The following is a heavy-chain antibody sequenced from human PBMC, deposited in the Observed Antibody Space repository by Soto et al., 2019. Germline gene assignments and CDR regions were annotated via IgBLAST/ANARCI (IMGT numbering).Heavy chain of an antibody. Sequence: PGGALRLSCAASGFTFSSHGLHWVRQAPGKGLEGVAVIWYDGSNKYYADSVKGRFTISRDNSKNTLYLQMNSLRAEDTAVYYCAREIGTGPRSYYYGMDVSGQGTTVTVSS. D-gene: IGHD1-7*01. CDR1: GFTFSSHG. CDR2: IWYDGSNK. J-gene: IGHJ6*02. CDR3: AREIGTGPRSYYYGMDV. V-gene: IGHV3-33*01.